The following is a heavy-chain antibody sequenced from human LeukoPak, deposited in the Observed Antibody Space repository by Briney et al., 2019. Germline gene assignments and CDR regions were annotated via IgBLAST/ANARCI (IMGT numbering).Heavy chain of an antibody. CDR1: GFTFSSHA. CDR2: ISGSGGST. D-gene: IGHD2-15*01. CDR3: AKAPVAATMDY. J-gene: IGHJ4*02. Sequence: GGSLRLSCAASGFTFSSHAMSWVRQATGKGLEWVSAISGSGGSTYYADSVKGRFTISRDNSKNTLYLQMNSLSAEDTAVYYCAKAPVAATMDYWGQGTLVTVSS. V-gene: IGHV3-23*01.